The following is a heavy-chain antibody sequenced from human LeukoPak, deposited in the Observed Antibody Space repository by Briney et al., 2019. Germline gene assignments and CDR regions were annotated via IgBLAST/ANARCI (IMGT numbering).Heavy chain of an antibody. CDR1: GVSISSYF. J-gene: IGHJ4*02. D-gene: IGHD4/OR15-4a*01. Sequence: SETLSLTCTVSGVSISSYFWSWIRQPPGKTLEWIGYIYYSGSTYYNPSLKSRVTISVDTSKNQFSLKLSSVTAADTAAYYCATYGAETRLFDYWGLGTLVTVSS. V-gene: IGHV4-59*01. CDR2: IYYSGST. CDR3: ATYGAETRLFDY.